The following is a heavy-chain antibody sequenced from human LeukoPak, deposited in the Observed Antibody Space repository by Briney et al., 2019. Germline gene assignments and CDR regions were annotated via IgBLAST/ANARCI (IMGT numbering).Heavy chain of an antibody. CDR1: GYTFTGYY. CDR3: ARDRGCSGGSCYFS. J-gene: IGHJ4*02. V-gene: IGHV1-2*02. Sequence: ASVKVSCKASGYTFTGYYMHWVRQAPGQGLEWMGWINPNSGGTNYAQKFQGRVTMTRDTSISTAYMELSSLRSDDTAVYYCARDRGCSGGSCYFSWGQGTPVTVSS. D-gene: IGHD2-15*01. CDR2: INPNSGGT.